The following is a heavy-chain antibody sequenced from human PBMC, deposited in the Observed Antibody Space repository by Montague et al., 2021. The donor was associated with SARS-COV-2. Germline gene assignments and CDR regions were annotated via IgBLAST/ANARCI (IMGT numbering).Heavy chain of an antibody. CDR3: ARGMIRGVTTPFDY. J-gene: IGHJ4*02. Sequence: SETLSPTCSVSSGSIISSGYYWGWIRQPPGKELEWIGNIYYSGTTYYXPSLQSRGTISVDTSKNHLSLRLSSVTAADTAVYFCARGMIRGVTTPFDYWGQGSQATVSS. CDR2: IYYSGTT. V-gene: IGHV4-39*02. D-gene: IGHD3-10*01. CDR1: SGSIISSGYY.